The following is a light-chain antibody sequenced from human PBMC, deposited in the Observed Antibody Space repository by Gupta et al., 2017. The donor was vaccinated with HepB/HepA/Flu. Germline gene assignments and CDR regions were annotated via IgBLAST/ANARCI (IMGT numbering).Light chain of an antibody. Sequence: ALTQPASVSVSPAQSITISSTGTSSDVGAYNYVSWYQQHPGKAPKIMIYDVSDRPAGVAISFSASKSGNTASLTISVRTEEDAADYFYSSDTSSSTYVFGTGTKVTVL. J-gene: IGLJ1*01. CDR3: SSDTSSSTYV. CDR2: DVS. CDR1: SSDVGAYNY. V-gene: IGLV2-14*01.